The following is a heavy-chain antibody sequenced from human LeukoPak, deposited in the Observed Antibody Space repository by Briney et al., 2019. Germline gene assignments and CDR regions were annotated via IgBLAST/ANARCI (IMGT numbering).Heavy chain of an antibody. CDR1: GFTFDDYA. J-gene: IGHJ6*02. Sequence: GGSLRLSCAASGFTFDDYAMHWVRQAPGKGLEWVSGISWNSGSIGYADSVKGRFTISRDNAKNTLYLQMNSLRAEDMAVYYCATEITIAYYYGMDVWGQGTTVTVSS. V-gene: IGHV3-9*03. CDR3: ATEITIAYYYGMDV. CDR2: ISWNSGSI. D-gene: IGHD3-3*01.